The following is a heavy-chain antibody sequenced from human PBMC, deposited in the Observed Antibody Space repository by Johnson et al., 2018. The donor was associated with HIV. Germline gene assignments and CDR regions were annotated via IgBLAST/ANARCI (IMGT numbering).Heavy chain of an antibody. D-gene: IGHD6-6*01. V-gene: IGHV3-30*04. CDR3: AAAEYDAFDI. Sequence: QVQLVESGGGVVQPGRSLRLSCAASGFTFSSYAMHWVRQAPGKGLEWVAVIRYDGSNKYYADSVKGRFTISRDNSKNTLYLQMNSLRAEDTAVYYCAAAEYDAFDIWGQGTMVTVSS. J-gene: IGHJ3*02. CDR2: IRYDGSNK. CDR1: GFTFSSYA.